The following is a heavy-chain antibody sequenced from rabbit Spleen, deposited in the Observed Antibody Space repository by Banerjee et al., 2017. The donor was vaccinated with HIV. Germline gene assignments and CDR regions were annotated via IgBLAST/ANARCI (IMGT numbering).Heavy chain of an antibody. CDR1: GFDFSSYG. D-gene: IGHD1-1*01. CDR2: IDLLFGTT. J-gene: IGHJ4*01. V-gene: IGHV1S47*01. Sequence: EESGGDLVKPEGSLTLTCTASGFDFSSYGVSWVHQAPGKGLEWIGYIDLLFGTTYYANWVNGRFTISSHNAQNTLYLQLHSLTAADTATYFCVRGASGSGYYSLWGPGTLVTVS. CDR3: VRGASGSGYYSL.